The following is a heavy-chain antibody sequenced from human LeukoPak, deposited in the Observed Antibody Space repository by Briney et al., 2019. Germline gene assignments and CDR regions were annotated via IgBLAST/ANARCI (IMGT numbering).Heavy chain of an antibody. CDR3: ASLDVEMATIGRGFDY. D-gene: IGHD5-24*01. V-gene: IGHV4-34*01. J-gene: IGHJ4*02. Sequence: SETLSLTCAVYGGSFSGYYWSWIRQPPGKGLEWIGEINHSGSTNYNPSLKSQVTISVDTSKKQISLKLSSVTAADTAVYYCASLDVEMATIGRGFDYWGQGTLVTVSS. CDR2: INHSGST. CDR1: GGSFSGYY.